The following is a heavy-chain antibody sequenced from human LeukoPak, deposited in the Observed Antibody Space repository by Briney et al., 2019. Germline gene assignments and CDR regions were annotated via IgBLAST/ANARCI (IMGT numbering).Heavy chain of an antibody. CDR1: GFTFNDYA. D-gene: IGHD1-7*01. Sequence: PGKSLRLSCAASGFTFNDYAMYWVRQAPGKGLEWVTLISYDGYDQSYADSVRGRFTISRDNSKNTLYLQMSSLRAEDTAVYYCAKDERNWNYNLASQTYDWGQGTLVTVSS. CDR2: ISYDGYDQ. J-gene: IGHJ4*02. CDR3: AKDERNWNYNLASQTYD. V-gene: IGHV3-30-3*01.